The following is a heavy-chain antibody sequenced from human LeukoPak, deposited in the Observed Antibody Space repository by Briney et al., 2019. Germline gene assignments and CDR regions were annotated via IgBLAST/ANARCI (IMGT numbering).Heavy chain of an antibody. CDR2: IYSGGST. CDR3: TRQEITYYDILTGYYTQPDYYYYGMDV. J-gene: IGHJ6*02. D-gene: IGHD3-9*01. V-gene: IGHV3-53*01. Sequence: GGSLRLSCAASGFTVSSNYMSWVRQAPGKGLEWVSVIYSGGSTYYADSVKGRFTISRHNSKNTLYLQMNSLKTEDTAVYYCTRQEITYYDILTGYYTQPDYYYYGMDVWGQGTTVTVSS. CDR1: GFTVSSNY.